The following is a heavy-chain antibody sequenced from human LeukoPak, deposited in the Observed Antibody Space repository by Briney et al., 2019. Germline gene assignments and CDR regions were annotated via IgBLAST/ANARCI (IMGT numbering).Heavy chain of an antibody. J-gene: IGHJ4*02. CDR1: GFTFSSYG. CDR3: AKDLLNRLRYFDWLVDY. D-gene: IGHD3-9*01. Sequence: GGSLRLSCAASGFTFSSYGMHWVRQAPGKGLGWVAVISYDGSNKYYADSVKGRFTISRDNSKDTLYLQMNSLRAEDTAVYYCAKDLLNRLRYFDWLVDYWGQGTLVTVSS. CDR2: ISYDGSNK. V-gene: IGHV3-30*18.